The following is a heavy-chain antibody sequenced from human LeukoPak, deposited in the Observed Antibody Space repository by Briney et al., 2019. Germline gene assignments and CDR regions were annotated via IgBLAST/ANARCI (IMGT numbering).Heavy chain of an antibody. D-gene: IGHD3-9*01. CDR3: ARVRYFDSTVDY. Sequence: ASVKVSCKASGYTFTSYAMNWVRQAPGQGLEWMGWINPNTGGTNYAQKFQGRVTMTRDTSISPAYMELSRLRSDDTAIYYCARVRYFDSTVDYWGQGTLVTVSS. J-gene: IGHJ4*02. CDR2: INPNTGGT. V-gene: IGHV1-2*02. CDR1: GYTFTSYA.